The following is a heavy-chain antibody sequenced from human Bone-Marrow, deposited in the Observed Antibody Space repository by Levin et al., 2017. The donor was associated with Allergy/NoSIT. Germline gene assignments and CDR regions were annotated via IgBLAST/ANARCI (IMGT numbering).Heavy chain of an antibody. Sequence: QLGESLKISCAASEFTFSTSWMTRVRQAAGKGLEWVATINQDGSETYYVDSVKGRFTISRDNAKNSLYLHMNSLRAEDTAVYYCARDYYRKHDYWGQGTLVTVSS. J-gene: IGHJ4*02. CDR3: ARDYYRKHDY. V-gene: IGHV3-7*01. CDR1: EFTFSTSW. CDR2: INQDGSET. D-gene: IGHD3-10*01.